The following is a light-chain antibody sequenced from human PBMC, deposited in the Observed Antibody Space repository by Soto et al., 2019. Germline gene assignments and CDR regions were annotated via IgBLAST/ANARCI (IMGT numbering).Light chain of an antibody. Sequence: ENVLTQSPGTVSLSPGERATLSCRASRSVSANYLAWYQQKPGQAPRLLIYAASSRAAGIPDRFSGSGSGADFTLTISRLEPEDFAVHYCQQYGGSPFTFGQGTKVDMK. CDR3: QQYGGSPFT. CDR2: AAS. CDR1: RSVSANY. V-gene: IGKV3-20*01. J-gene: IGKJ1*01.